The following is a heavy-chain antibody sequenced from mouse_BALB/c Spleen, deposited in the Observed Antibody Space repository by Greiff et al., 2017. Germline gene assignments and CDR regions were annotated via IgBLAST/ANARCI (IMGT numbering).Heavy chain of an antibody. CDR3: ARGNRFAY. CDR2: VNPYNGGT. D-gene: IGHD2-1*01. Sequence: EVQLQQSGPELVKPGASVKMSCKASGYTFTDYYMDWVKQSHGESFEWIGRVNPYNGGTSYNQKFKGKATLTVDKSSSTAYMELNSLTSEDSAVYYCARGNRFAYWGQGTLVTVSA. CDR1: GYTFTDYY. J-gene: IGHJ3*01. V-gene: IGHV1-19*01.